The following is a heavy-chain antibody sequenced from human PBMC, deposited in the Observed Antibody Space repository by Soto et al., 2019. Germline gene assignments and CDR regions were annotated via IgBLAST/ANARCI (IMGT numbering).Heavy chain of an antibody. CDR3: AIEPTYSSGWSPIDY. V-gene: IGHV3-23*01. Sequence: GGSLRLSCAASGFTFSSYAVSWVRQAPGRGLEWVSAISGSGVSTYYADSVKGRFTISRDSSKNTLYLQMNSLRAEDTAVYYCAIEPTYSSGWSPIDYWGQGTLVTVSS. CDR2: ISGSGVST. J-gene: IGHJ4*02. D-gene: IGHD6-19*01. CDR1: GFTFSSYA.